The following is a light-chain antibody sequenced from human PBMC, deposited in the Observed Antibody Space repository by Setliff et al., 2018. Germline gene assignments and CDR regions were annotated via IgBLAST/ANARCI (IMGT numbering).Light chain of an antibody. CDR1: SGDVGGYNY. J-gene: IGLJ1*01. Sequence: QSALTQPASVSGSPGQSITISCTGISGDVGGYNYVSWYQQHPGKAPKLMIYDVSNRPSGVSNRFSGSKSGNTASLTISGLQAEDEADYYCSSYTSSSTFYVFGTGTK. V-gene: IGLV2-14*03. CDR2: DVS. CDR3: SSYTSSSTFYV.